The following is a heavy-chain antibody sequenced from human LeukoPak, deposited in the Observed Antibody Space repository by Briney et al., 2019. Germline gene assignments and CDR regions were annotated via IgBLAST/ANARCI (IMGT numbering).Heavy chain of an antibody. CDR3: TRDPRNKGFDP. CDR2: INGVGSST. J-gene: IGHJ5*02. V-gene: IGHV3-74*01. CDR1: GYTLSYYW. Sequence: GSLRLSCAASGYTLSYYWMHWVRQAPGKGLVWVSCINGVGSSTNYADSVKGRFTISRDNAKNTLYLEMNSLRAEDTAVYYCTRDPRNKGFDPWGQGTLVTVSS. D-gene: IGHD1/OR15-1a*01.